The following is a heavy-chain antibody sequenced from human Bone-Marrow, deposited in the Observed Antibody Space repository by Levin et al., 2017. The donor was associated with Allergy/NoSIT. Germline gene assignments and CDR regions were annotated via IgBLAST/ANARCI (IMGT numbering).Heavy chain of an antibody. D-gene: IGHD6-13*01. CDR2: IYYTGSA. CDR3: ARRGAAAAGTSGWFDP. CDR1: GDSIRTTY. V-gene: IGHV4-59*08. Sequence: SQTLSLTCTVSGDSIRTTYWSWIRQPPGKGLEWIGYIYYTGSATYNPSLNSRVTISIDTSKNELSPRLKSVTATDTGIYYCARRGAAAAGTSGWFDPWGQGTLVTVSS. J-gene: IGHJ5*02.